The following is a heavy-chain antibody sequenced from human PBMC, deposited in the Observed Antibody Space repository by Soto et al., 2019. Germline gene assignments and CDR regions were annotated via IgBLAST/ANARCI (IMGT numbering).Heavy chain of an antibody. J-gene: IGHJ4*02. CDR1: GFTFSSYA. CDR3: DGYSNRGTATGY. D-gene: IGHD4-4*01. CDR2: ISGSGGST. Sequence: EVQLLESGGGLVQPGGSLRLSCAASGFTFSSYAMSWVRQAPAKGLEWVSAISGSGGSTYYADSVKGRFTISRDNSKNTLYLQMNSLRAEDTAVYYCDGYSNRGTATGYWGQGTLVIVSS. V-gene: IGHV3-23*01.